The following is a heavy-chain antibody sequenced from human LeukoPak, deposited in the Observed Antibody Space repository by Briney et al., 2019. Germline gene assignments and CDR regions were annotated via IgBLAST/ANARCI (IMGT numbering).Heavy chain of an antibody. CDR1: GGSISSGDYY. Sequence: SETLSLTCTVSGGSISSGDYYWSWIRQPPGKGLEWIGYIYYSGSTYYNPSLKSRVTISVDTSKNQFSLKLSSVTAADTAVYYCAREVEYSSGWYKTVYFDYWGQETLVTVSS. CDR3: AREVEYSSGWYKTVYFDY. V-gene: IGHV4-30-4*01. D-gene: IGHD6-19*01. CDR2: IYYSGST. J-gene: IGHJ4*02.